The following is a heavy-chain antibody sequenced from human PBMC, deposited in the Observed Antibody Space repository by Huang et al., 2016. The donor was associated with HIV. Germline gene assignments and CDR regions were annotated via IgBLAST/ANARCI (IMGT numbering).Heavy chain of an antibody. CDR1: GYNFTTHW. J-gene: IGHJ4*02. CDR2: IYPGDSDT. V-gene: IGHV5-51*01. Sequence: EVQLVQSGAEVKKPGESVKISCKGSGYNFTTHWIGWVRQMPGKGLEWLGIIYPGDSDTKSSPSFQGQVTISADKSINTAYLQWSSLKASDTAMYYCARQGVGAPPFDYWGQGTLVTVSS. D-gene: IGHD1-26*01. CDR3: ARQGVGAPPFDY.